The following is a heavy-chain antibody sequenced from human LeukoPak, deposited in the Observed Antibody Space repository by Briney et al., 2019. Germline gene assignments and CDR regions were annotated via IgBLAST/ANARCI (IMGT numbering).Heavy chain of an antibody. V-gene: IGHV3-23*01. CDR1: GFTFSSYA. J-gene: IGHJ3*02. CDR2: ISGSGGST. Sequence: TGGSLRLSCAASGFTFSSYAMSWVHQAPGKGLEWVSAISGSGGSTYYADSVKGRFTISRDNSKNTLYLQMNSLRAEDTAVYYCAKGPYYYDSSGLNDAFDIWGQGTMVTVSS. D-gene: IGHD3-22*01. CDR3: AKGPYYYDSSGLNDAFDI.